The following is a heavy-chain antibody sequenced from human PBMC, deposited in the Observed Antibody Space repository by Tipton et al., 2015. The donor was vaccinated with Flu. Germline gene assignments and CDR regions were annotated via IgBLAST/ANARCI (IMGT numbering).Heavy chain of an antibody. CDR2: SHFTGGG. J-gene: IGHJ5*02. Sequence: TLSLTCTVSGYSISSGYYWGWIRQPPGKTLEWIGHSHFTGGGSYSPPLKSRVTLSQDTSQNQFSLDLTSVTAADTAVYYCVRVKTFDFIPNFFDPWGPGTLVLVSS. D-gene: IGHD3-9*01. CDR1: GYSISSGYY. CDR3: VRVKTFDFIPNFFDP. V-gene: IGHV4-38-2*02.